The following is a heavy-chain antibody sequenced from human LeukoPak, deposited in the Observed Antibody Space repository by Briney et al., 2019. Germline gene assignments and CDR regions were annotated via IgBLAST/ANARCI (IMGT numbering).Heavy chain of an antibody. CDR2: INKDGSEK. V-gene: IGHV3-7*03. CDR1: GFTFSSYW. J-gene: IGHJ6*03. D-gene: IGHD2-15*01. CDR3: ASRGNSYCYYMDV. Sequence: GGSLRLFCAASGFTFSSYWMSWVRQAPGKGLEWVANINKDGSEKYYVDSVKGRFTISRDNAKNSLYLQMNSLRAEDTAVYYCASRGNSYCYYMDVWGKTSTVSVSS.